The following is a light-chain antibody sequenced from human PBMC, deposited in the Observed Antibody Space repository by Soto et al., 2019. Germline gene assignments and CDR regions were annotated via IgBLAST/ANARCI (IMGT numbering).Light chain of an antibody. CDR1: SNDVGYYNY. CDR3: SSYTTAYTQV. V-gene: IGLV2-14*01. Sequence: QSVLSQPASVSGSPGQSITISCTGTSNDVGYYNYVSWYQQHPGQAPKLMISEVTTRPSGVSDRFSGSKSGNTASLTISRLQAEDEAHYYCSSYTTAYTQVFGGGTNATVL. CDR2: EVT. J-gene: IGLJ3*02.